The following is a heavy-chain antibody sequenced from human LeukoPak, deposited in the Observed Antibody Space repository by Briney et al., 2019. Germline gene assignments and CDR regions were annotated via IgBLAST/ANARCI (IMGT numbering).Heavy chain of an antibody. D-gene: IGHD6-19*01. CDR1: GGSFSGYY. J-gene: IGHJ4*02. CDR2: INHSGST. V-gene: IGHV4-34*01. Sequence: SETLSLTCAVYGGSFSGYYWSWIRQPPGKGLEWIGEINHSGSTNYNPSLKSRVTISVDTSKNQFSLKLSSVTAADTAVYYCARGAGSGWLFDYWGQGTLVTVSS. CDR3: ARGAGSGWLFDY.